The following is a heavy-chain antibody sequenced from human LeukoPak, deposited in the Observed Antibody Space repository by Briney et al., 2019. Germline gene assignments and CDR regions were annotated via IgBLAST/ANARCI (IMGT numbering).Heavy chain of an antibody. CDR2: MYHSGTT. D-gene: IGHD2-15*01. CDR1: GGSFSGYY. V-gene: IGHV4-34*01. CDR3: AYRYCSGGSCYSGAFDY. J-gene: IGHJ4*02. Sequence: PSETLSLTCSVHGGSFSGYYWSWVRQPPGKGLEWIGEMYHSGTTNYTPSLKSRVTISVDTSKNQFSLNLSSVTAADTAVYYCAYRYCSGGSCYSGAFDYWGQGTLVTVSS.